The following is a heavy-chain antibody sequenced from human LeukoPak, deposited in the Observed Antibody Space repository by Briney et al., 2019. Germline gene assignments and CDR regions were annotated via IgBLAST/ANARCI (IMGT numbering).Heavy chain of an antibody. CDR3: AILSYCGGYCHYNSYFDF. CDR2: IYPGDSET. Sequence: GESLQISCKASGYRFTTYWIAWVRRMPGKGLEWMGIIYPGDSETRYSPSFHGQGTISADKSISTAYLQWSRLHASGNAMYYRAILSYCGGYCHYNSYFDFWGQGTLVSVSS. V-gene: IGHV5-51*01. CDR1: GYRFTTYW. D-gene: IGHD2-21*02. J-gene: IGHJ4*02.